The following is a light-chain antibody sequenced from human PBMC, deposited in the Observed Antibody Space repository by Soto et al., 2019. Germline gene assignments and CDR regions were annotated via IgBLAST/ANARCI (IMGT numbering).Light chain of an antibody. J-gene: IGLJ1*01. CDR1: ISDVGSYDL. CDR3: CSYAGSSSLYV. Sequence: QSLLTQPSSLSGPPGQSITISCIGTISDVGSYDLVSWYQQHPGKAPRLMIYEGIKRPSGVSNRFSGSKSGNTASLTISGLQADDEATYYCCSYAGSSSLYVFGTGTKVTVL. CDR2: EGI. V-gene: IGLV2-23*01.